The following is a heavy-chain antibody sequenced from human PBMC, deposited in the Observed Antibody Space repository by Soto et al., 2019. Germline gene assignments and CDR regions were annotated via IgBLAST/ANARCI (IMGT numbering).Heavy chain of an antibody. CDR3: AREKIAAAQLDY. CDR1: GGSISSLGYY. J-gene: IGHJ4*02. CDR2: IYYSGST. Sequence: PSETLSLTCTVSGGSISSLGYYWSWIRQHPGKGLEWIGYIYYSGSTYYNPSLKSRVTISVDTSKNQFSLKLSSVTAADTAVYYCAREKIAAAQLDYWGQGTLVTVSS. V-gene: IGHV4-31*03. D-gene: IGHD6-13*01.